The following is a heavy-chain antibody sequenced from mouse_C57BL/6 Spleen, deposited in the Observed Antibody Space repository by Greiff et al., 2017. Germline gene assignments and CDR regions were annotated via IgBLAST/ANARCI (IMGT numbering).Heavy chain of an antibody. CDR2: INPYNGGT. V-gene: IGHV1-19*01. J-gene: IGHJ3*01. D-gene: IGHD1-1*01. Sequence: DVQLQESGPVLVKPGASVKMSCKASGYTFTDYYMHWVKQSHGKSLEWIGVINPYNGGTSYNQKFKGKATLTVDKSSSTAYMELNSLTSEDSAVYYCARGDYGSSYPFAYWGQGTLVTVSA. CDR3: ARGDYGSSYPFAY. CDR1: GYTFTDYY.